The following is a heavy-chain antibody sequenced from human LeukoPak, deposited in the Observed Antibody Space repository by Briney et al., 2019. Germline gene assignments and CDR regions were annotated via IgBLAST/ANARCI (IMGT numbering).Heavy chain of an antibody. CDR1: GYTFTSYA. Sequence: GASVKVSCKASGYTFTSYAMNWVRQAPGQGLEWMGWINTNTGNPTYAQGFTGRFVFSLDTSVSTAYVQISSLEAEDTAEYYGARGGYCTSTSCQYYMDVWGQGTLVTVSS. J-gene: IGHJ4*02. D-gene: IGHD2-2*01. CDR3: ARGGYCTSTSCQYYMDV. V-gene: IGHV7-4-1*02. CDR2: INTNTGNP.